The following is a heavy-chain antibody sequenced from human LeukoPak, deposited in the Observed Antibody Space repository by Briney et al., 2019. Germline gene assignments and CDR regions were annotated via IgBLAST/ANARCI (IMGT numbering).Heavy chain of an antibody. CDR3: ARYQPLEH. CDR2: IYGAVNT. Sequence: GGSLRLSCAASGFPFSSNYMSWVRQAPGKGLEWVSVIYGAVNTYYADSVKGRFTISRDNSKNTLYLQINSLRSEDTAVYYCARYQPLEHWGPGTIVTVSS. D-gene: IGHD3-3*01. V-gene: IGHV3-66*02. J-gene: IGHJ3*01. CDR1: GFPFSSNY.